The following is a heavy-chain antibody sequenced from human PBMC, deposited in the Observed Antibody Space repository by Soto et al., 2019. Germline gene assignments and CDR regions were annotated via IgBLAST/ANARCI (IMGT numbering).Heavy chain of an antibody. Sequence: GGSLRLCCSASGFTFSSYSMNWVRQAPGKGLEWVSYIGSSSSTIYYADSVKGRFTIPRDNAKNSLYLQMNSLRDEDTAVYYCAREVYDILTGQRRIDYWGQGTLVTVSS. V-gene: IGHV3-48*02. D-gene: IGHD3-9*01. CDR2: IGSSSSTI. CDR3: AREVYDILTGQRRIDY. J-gene: IGHJ4*02. CDR1: GFTFSSYS.